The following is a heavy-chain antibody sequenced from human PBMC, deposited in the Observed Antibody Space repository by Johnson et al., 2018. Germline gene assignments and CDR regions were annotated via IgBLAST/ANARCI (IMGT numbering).Heavy chain of an antibody. CDR2: ISYDGSNK. V-gene: IGHV3-30-3*01. J-gene: IGHJ3*02. Sequence: QVQLVQSGGGVVQPGRSLRLSCAASGFTFSSYAMHWVRQAPGKGLEWVAVISYDGSNKYYADSVKGRFTISRDNSKNTLYLQMNSLRAEDTAVYYCARFSHYGSSGYPNYAFDIWGQGTMVTVSS. CDR3: ARFSHYGSSGYPNYAFDI. D-gene: IGHD3-22*01. CDR1: GFTFSSYA.